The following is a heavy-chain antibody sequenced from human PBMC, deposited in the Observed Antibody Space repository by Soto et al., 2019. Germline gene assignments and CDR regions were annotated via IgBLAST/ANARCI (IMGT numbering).Heavy chain of an antibody. D-gene: IGHD3-16*01. CDR2: ISYDGSNK. CDR3: ARDVPFLSCDI. Sequence: QVQLVESGGGVVQPGRSLRLSCAASGFTFSSYAMHWVRQAPGKGLEWVAVISYDGSNKYYADSVKGRFTISRDNSKNTLYLKMNSLRAEDTAVYYCARDVPFLSCDIWGQGTMVTVSS. CDR1: GFTFSSYA. J-gene: IGHJ3*02. V-gene: IGHV3-30-3*01.